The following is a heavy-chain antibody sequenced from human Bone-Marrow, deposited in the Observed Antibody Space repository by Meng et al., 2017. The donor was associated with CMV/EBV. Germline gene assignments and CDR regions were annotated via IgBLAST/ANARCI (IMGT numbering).Heavy chain of an antibody. V-gene: IGHV4-38-2*02. CDR2: IYHSGST. J-gene: IGHJ4*02. CDR1: GYSISSGYY. CDR3: ARDPAAFPYYDFWSGYYSTDYYFDY. Sequence: SETLSLTCTVSGYSISSGYYWGWIRQPPGKGLEWIGSIYHSGSTYYNPSLKSRVTISVDTSKNQFSLKLSSVTAADTAVYYCARDPAAFPYYDFWSGYYSTDYYFDYWGQGTLVTVSS. D-gene: IGHD3-3*01.